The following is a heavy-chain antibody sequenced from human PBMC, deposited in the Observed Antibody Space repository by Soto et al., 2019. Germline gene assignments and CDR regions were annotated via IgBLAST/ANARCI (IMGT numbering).Heavy chain of an antibody. D-gene: IGHD6-6*01. CDR3: ARGGESIAARPAFDY. CDR2: INHSGST. V-gene: IGHV4-59*12. CDR1: GGSISSYY. Sequence: PSETLSLTCTVSGGSISSYYWSWIRQPPGKGLEWIGYINHSGSTNYNPSLKSRVTISVDTSKNQFSLKLSSVTAADTAVYYCARGGESIAARPAFDYWGQGTLVTSPQ. J-gene: IGHJ4*02.